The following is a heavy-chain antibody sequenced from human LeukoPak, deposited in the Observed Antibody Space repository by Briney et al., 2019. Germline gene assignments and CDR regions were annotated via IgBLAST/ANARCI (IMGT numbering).Heavy chain of an antibody. V-gene: IGHV1-3*01. D-gene: IGHD1-26*01. CDR1: GYTFTSYA. J-gene: IGHJ3*02. CDR2: INAGNGNT. CDR3: ARLEWLVGDPGAFDI. Sequence: ASVKVSCKASGYTFTSYAMHWVRQAPGQRLEWMGWINAGNGNTKYSQKFQGRVTITRDTSASTAYMELRSLRSDDTAVYYCARLEWLVGDPGAFDIWGQGTMVTVSS.